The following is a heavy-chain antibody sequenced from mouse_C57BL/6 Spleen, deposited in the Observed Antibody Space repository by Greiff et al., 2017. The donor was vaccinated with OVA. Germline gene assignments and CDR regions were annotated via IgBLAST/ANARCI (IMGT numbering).Heavy chain of an antibody. Sequence: QVQLQQPGAELVKPGASVKLSCKASGYTFTSYWMHWVKQRPGQGLEWIGMIHPNSGSTNYNEKFKSKATLTVDKSSSTAYMQRSSLTSEDSAVYYCAGGGNYDGAMDYWGQGTSVTVSS. CDR1: GYTFTSYW. V-gene: IGHV1-64*01. D-gene: IGHD2-4*01. CDR2: IHPNSGST. J-gene: IGHJ4*01. CDR3: AGGGNYDGAMDY.